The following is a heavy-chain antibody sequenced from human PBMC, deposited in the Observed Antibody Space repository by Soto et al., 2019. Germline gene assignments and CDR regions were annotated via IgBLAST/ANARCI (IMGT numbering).Heavy chain of an antibody. V-gene: IGHV3-23*01. CDR1: GFTFGDYA. CDR3: AKDIVVVAATSFDY. CDR2: ISGSGGST. Sequence: GGSLRLSCTASGFTFGDYAMSWFRQAPGKGLEWVSAISGSGGSTYYADSVKGRFTISRDNSKNTLYLQMNSLRAEDTAVYYCAKDIVVVAATSFDYWGQGTLVTVSS. J-gene: IGHJ4*02. D-gene: IGHD2-15*01.